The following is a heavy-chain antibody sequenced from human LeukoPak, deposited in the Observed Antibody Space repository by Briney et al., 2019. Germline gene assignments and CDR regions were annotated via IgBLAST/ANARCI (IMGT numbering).Heavy chain of an antibody. D-gene: IGHD7-27*01. CDR2: ISYDGSNK. CDR3: AKGTGDLGIDY. Sequence: PGGSLRLSCAASGFTFSSYGMHWVRQAPGKGLEWVAVISYDGSNKYYADSVKGRFTIFRDNSKNTLYLQMNSLRAEDTAVYYCAKGTGDLGIDYWGQGTLVTVSS. J-gene: IGHJ4*02. CDR1: GFTFSSYG. V-gene: IGHV3-30*18.